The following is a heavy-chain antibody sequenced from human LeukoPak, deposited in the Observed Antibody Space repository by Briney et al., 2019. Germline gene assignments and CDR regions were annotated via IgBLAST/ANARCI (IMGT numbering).Heavy chain of an antibody. D-gene: IGHD3-10*01. J-gene: IGHJ5*02. CDR3: ARVGGGSGSYYRYNWFDP. CDR2: INHSGST. V-gene: IGHV4-34*01. CDR1: GGSFSGYY. Sequence: PSETLSLTCAVYGGSFSGYYWSWIRQPPGKGLEWIGEINHSGSTNYNPSLKSRVTISVDTSKNQFSLKLSSVTAADPAVYYCARVGGGSGSYYRYNWFDPWGQGTLVTVSS.